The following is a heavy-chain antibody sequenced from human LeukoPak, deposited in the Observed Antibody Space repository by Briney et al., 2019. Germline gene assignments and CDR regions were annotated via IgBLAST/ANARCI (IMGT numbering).Heavy chain of an antibody. Sequence: SETLSLTCAVSGGSFSGYYWSWIRQPPGKGLEWIGEINHSGSTNYNPSLKSPVTTSVDTSKSQFSLKLSSVTSADTAVYYYARGGAVAVDYWGQGTLVTVSS. CDR3: ARGGAVAVDY. CDR2: INHSGST. V-gene: IGHV4-34*01. CDR1: GGSFSGYY. J-gene: IGHJ4*02. D-gene: IGHD6-19*01.